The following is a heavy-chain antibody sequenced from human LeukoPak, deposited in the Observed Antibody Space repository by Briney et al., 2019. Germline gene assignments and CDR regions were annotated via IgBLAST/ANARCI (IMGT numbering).Heavy chain of an antibody. V-gene: IGHV4-59*01. Sequence: PSETLSLTCTVSGGSISSYCWSWIRQPTGRGLEWIGYIYYSGSTNYNPSLKSRVTISVDTSKNQFSLKLSSVTAVDTAVYYCARAGYSYGTTSGGYYYYYYMDVWGKGTTVTVSS. CDR2: IYYSGST. CDR3: ARAGYSYGTTSGGYYYYYYMDV. J-gene: IGHJ6*03. CDR1: GGSISSYC. D-gene: IGHD5-18*01.